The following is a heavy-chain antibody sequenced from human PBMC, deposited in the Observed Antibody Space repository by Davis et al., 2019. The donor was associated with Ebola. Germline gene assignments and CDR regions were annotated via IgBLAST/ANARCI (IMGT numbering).Heavy chain of an antibody. CDR2: ISYDGSNK. Sequence: GESLKISCAASGFTFSSYAMHWVRQAPGKGLEWVAVISYDGSNKYYADSVKGRFTNSRDNSKNTLYLQMNSLRAEDTAVYYCARGGNRVRGVITHYYYGMDVWGKGTTVTVSS. V-gene: IGHV3-30*04. D-gene: IGHD3-10*01. J-gene: IGHJ6*04. CDR1: GFTFSSYA. CDR3: ARGGNRVRGVITHYYYGMDV.